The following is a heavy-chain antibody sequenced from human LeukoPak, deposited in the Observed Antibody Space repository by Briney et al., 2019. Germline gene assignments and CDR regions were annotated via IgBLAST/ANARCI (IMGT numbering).Heavy chain of an antibody. V-gene: IGHV3-23*01. CDR3: AKPFDYYDSSGYRD. J-gene: IGHJ4*02. CDR1: GFTFSSYA. Sequence: PGGSLRLSCAASGFTFSSYAMSWVRQAPGKGLEWVSAISGSGGSTYYADSVKGRFTISGDNSKNTLYLQMNSLRAEDTAVYYCAKPFDYYDSSGYRDWGQGTLVTVSS. CDR2: ISGSGGST. D-gene: IGHD3-22*01.